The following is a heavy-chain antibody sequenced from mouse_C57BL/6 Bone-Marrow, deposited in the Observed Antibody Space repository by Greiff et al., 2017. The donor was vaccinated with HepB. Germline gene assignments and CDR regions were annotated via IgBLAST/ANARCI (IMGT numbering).Heavy chain of an antibody. CDR1: GFSFNTYA. CDR3: VRGGYYGFAY. V-gene: IGHV10-1*01. CDR2: IRSKSNNYAT. J-gene: IGHJ3*01. Sequence: EVKLVDSGGGLVQPKGSLKLSCAASGFSFNTYAMNWVRQAPGKGLEWVARIRSKSNNYATYYADSVKDRFTISRDDSESMLYLQMNNLKTEDTAMYYCVRGGYYGFAYWGQGTLVTVSA. D-gene: IGHD2-3*01.